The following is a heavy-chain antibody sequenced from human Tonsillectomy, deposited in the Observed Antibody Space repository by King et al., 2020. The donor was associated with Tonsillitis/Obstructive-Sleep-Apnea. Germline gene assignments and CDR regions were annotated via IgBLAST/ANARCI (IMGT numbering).Heavy chain of an antibody. Sequence: DVQLVESGAEVKKPGESLKISCKGSGYNFPTYWIGWVRQMPGKGLEWMGIIYPGDSDTRYSPSFQGQVTISVDKSISTAYLQWTSLKASDTAMYYCASPGGAGESNLNYWGQGTLVTVSS. J-gene: IGHJ4*02. CDR1: GYNFPTYW. CDR2: IYPGDSDT. D-gene: IGHD7-27*01. V-gene: IGHV5-51*03. CDR3: ASPGGAGESNLNY.